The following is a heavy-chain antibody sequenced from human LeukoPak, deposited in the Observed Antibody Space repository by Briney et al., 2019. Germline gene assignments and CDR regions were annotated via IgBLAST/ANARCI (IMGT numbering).Heavy chain of an antibody. CDR1: GGSVSSGSYY. J-gene: IGHJ4*02. V-gene: IGHV4-61*01. D-gene: IGHD3-22*01. Sequence: SETLSLTCTVSGGSVSSGSYYWSWIRQPPGKGLEWIGYIYYSGSTNYNPSLKSRVTISVDTSKNQFSLKLSSVTAADTAVYYCARGKKTYYYDSSGYSDAGYNFDYWGQGTLVTVSS. CDR3: ARGKKTYYYDSSGYSDAGYNFDY. CDR2: IYYSGST.